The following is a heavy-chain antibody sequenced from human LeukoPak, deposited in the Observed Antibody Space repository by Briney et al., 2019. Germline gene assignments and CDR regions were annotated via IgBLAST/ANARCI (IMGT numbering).Heavy chain of an antibody. CDR2: IWFDGSNK. Sequence: GGSLRLSCAASGFTFNNYGMHWVRQAPGKGLEWVAVIWFDGSNKYYADSVKGRFTISRDNSKNTLSLQMNSLRAEDTAVYYCARALRGVTTSSYGYWGQGTLVTVSS. D-gene: IGHD4-17*01. CDR1: GFTFNNYG. V-gene: IGHV3-33*01. J-gene: IGHJ4*02. CDR3: ARALRGVTTSSYGY.